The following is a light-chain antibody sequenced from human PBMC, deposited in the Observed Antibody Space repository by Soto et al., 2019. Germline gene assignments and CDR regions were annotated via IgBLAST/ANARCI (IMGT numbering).Light chain of an antibody. CDR3: CSYADTFWV. J-gene: IGLJ3*02. CDR2: EDT. V-gene: IGLV2-23*01. Sequence: QSVLTQPASVSGSPGQSITISCTGTSSDVGGYKLVSWYQQYPGKAPKLIIYEDTTRPSGVSNRFSGSKSGNTASLTISGLQAEDEAYYHCCSYADTFWVFGGGTKVTVL. CDR1: SSDVGGYKL.